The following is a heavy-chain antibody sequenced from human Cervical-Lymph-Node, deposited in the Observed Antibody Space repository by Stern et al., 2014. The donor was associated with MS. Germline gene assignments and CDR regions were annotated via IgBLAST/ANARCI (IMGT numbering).Heavy chain of an antibody. V-gene: IGHV4-59*01. J-gene: IGHJ4*02. CDR3: ARNSAFYYGSSGYYPYYFDS. CDR2: ILYSGNT. D-gene: IGHD3-22*01. CDR1: GGSISANH. Sequence: VQLVESGPGLVKPSETLSVTCTVSGGSISANHWSWVRQPPGKGLEWIGHILYSGNTDYNPSLKSRVTISVDTSKNQFSLKLSSMTPADAAVYYCARNSAFYYGSSGYYPYYFDSWGQGTLVTVSS.